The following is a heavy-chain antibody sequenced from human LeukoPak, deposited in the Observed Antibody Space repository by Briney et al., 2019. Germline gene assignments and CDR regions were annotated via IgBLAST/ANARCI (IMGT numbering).Heavy chain of an antibody. CDR3: ARDLFYVSGSHPPTKGFDP. Sequence: SETLSLTCTVSGGSISSHYWSWIRQPAGKGLGWIWRIYSSGNTDYNPSLKSRVSMSLDTSKNQFSLKLTSVSAADTAMYYCARDLFYVSGSHPPTKGFDPWGQGTLVTVSS. CDR2: IYSSGNT. CDR1: GGSISSHY. J-gene: IGHJ5*02. V-gene: IGHV4-4*07. D-gene: IGHD3-10*01.